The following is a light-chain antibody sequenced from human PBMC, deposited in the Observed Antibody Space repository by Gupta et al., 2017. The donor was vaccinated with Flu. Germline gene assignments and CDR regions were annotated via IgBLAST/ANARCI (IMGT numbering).Light chain of an antibody. CDR3: QQYNTYSRT. Sequence: PSTLSASVGDRVTITCRASQSISTSLAWFQEKPGKASKLLIFKASSLESGVPSRFSGGGSGTEFTLTISSLQPDDFAAYYCQQYNTYSRTFGHGTKVEI. CDR1: QSISTS. CDR2: KAS. V-gene: IGKV1-5*03. J-gene: IGKJ1*01.